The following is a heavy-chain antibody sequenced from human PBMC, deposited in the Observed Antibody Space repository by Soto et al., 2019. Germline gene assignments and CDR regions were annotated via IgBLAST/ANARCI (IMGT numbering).Heavy chain of an antibody. J-gene: IGHJ4*02. V-gene: IGHV4-39*01. D-gene: IGHD4-17*01. Sequence: QLQLQESGPGLVKPSETLSLTCTVSGGSISSSSYYWGWIRQPPGKGLEWIGSIYYSGSTYYNPSLKSRVTISVDTSKNQFSLKLSSVTAADTAVYYCARQDYGEYGGWVDYWGQGTLVTVSS. CDR2: IYYSGST. CDR1: GGSISSSSYY. CDR3: ARQDYGEYGGWVDY.